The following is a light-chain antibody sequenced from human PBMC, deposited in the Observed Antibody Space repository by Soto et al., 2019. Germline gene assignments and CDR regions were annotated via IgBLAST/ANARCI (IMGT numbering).Light chain of an antibody. CDR3: MQALQPLRT. J-gene: IGKJ3*01. Sequence: DIVMTQFPLSLPVTPGEPASISCRSSQSLLHSNGNNYLEWYLQKPGQSPQLLIYLGSNRASGVPHRFSGSGSGTDFTLKISRVEAEDVGVYYCMQALQPLRTFGPGTKVDIK. CDR1: QSLLHSNGNNY. CDR2: LGS. V-gene: IGKV2-28*01.